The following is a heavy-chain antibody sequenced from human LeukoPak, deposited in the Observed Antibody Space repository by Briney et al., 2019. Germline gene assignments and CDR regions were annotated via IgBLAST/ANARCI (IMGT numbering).Heavy chain of an antibody. D-gene: IGHD3-10*01. CDR3: ARTHYYGSGSYLGVGYYYYGMDV. V-gene: IGHV1-18*04. CDR1: GYTFTSYG. J-gene: IGHJ6*04. Sequence: ASVKVSCKASGYTFTSYGISWVRQAPGQGLEWMGWISAYNGNTNYAQKLQGRVTMTTDTSTSTAYMELRSLRSDDTAVYYCARTHYYGSGSYLGVGYYYYGMDVWGKGTTVTVSS. CDR2: ISAYNGNT.